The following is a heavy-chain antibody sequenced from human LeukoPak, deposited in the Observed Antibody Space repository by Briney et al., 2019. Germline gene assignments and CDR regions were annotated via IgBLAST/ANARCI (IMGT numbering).Heavy chain of an antibody. CDR3: ARGVPLSCYSRYCYYYGMDV. D-gene: IGHD2-15*01. Sequence: GSSVKVSCKASGGTFSSYAISWVRQAPGQGLEWMGRISTILGIANYAQKFQGRVTITADKSTSTAYMELSSLRSEDTAVYYCARGVPLSCYSRYCYYYGMDVWGQGTTVTVSS. V-gene: IGHV1-69*04. J-gene: IGHJ6*02. CDR2: ISTILGIA. CDR1: GGTFSSYA.